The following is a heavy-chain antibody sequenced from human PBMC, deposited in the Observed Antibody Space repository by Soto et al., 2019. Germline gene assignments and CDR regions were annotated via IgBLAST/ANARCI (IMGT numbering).Heavy chain of an antibody. D-gene: IGHD2-21*01. CDR2: ISDTGTDT. CDR3: AKDNLLECCMDV. V-gene: IGHV3-23*01. CDR1: GFSLTSYH. J-gene: IGHJ6*02. Sequence: GGSLRLSCAASGFSLTSYHMTWVRQTPGKALAWVSTISDTGTDTYYADSVKGRFSISREIADNTLFLQMNSLRAEDTAVYYRAKDNLLECCMDVWGQGATVTVSS.